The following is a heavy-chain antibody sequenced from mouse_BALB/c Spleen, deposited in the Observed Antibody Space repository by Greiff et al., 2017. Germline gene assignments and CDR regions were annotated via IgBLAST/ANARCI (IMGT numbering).Heavy chain of an antibody. V-gene: IGHV14-3*02. CDR2: IDPANGNT. CDR3: ATLDGYYTWFAY. Sequence: EVKLEESGAELVKPGASVKLSCTASGFNIKDTYMHWVKKRPEQGLEWIGRIDPANGNTKYDPKFQGKATITADTSSNTAYLQLSSLTSEDTAVYYCATLDGYYTWFAYWGQGTLVTVSA. CDR1: GFNIKDTY. D-gene: IGHD2-3*01. J-gene: IGHJ3*01.